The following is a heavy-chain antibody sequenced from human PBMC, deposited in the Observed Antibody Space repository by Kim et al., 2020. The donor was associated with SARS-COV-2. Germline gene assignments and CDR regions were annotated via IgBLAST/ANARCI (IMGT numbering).Heavy chain of an antibody. Sequence: GGSLRLSCAASGFTVSSNYMSWVRQAPGKGLEWVSVIYSGGSTYYADSVKGRFTISRDNSKNTLYLQMNSLRAEDTAVYYCARDRGVGTFYNYYYGSGSTTGWFDPWGQGTLVTVSS. V-gene: IGHV3-53*01. CDR2: IYSGGST. CDR1: GFTVSSNY. CDR3: ARDRGVGTFYNYYYGSGSTTGWFDP. D-gene: IGHD3-10*01. J-gene: IGHJ5*02.